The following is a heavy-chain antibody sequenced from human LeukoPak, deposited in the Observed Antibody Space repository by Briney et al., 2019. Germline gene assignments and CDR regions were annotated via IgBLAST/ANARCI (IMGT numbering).Heavy chain of an antibody. V-gene: IGHV4-39*07. CDR3: ARFVCSGGACPPLAPHYYSRRAV. J-gene: IGHJ6*02. CDR2: IYYTGST. D-gene: IGHD2-15*01. CDR1: GGSISSSSYY. Sequence: SETLSLTCTVSGGSISSSSYYWGWIRQPPGEGLEWIGSIYYTGSTYYNPSLKSRITISVDTSKNQFSLKLSSLTAADTAVYYCARFVCSGGACPPLAPHYYSRRAVGAKGP.